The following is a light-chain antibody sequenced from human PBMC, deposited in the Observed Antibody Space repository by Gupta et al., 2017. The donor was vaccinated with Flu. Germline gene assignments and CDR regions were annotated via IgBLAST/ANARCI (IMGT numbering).Light chain of an antibody. V-gene: IGLV2-11*01. CDR3: CSYAGSYTFVV. CDR2: DVS. Sequence: QSALTQPRSVSGSSGPSVTISCTGTSSDVGGYNYVSWYQQHPGKAPKLMIYDVSKRPSGVPDRFSGSKSGNTASLTISGLQAEDEADYYCCSYAGSYTFVVFGGGTKLTVL. J-gene: IGLJ2*01. CDR1: SSDVGGYNY.